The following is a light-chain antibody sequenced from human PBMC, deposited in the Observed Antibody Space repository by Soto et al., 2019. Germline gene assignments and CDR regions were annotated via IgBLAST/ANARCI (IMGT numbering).Light chain of an antibody. CDR2: EVN. Sequence: QSALTQPPSASGSPGQSITISCTGNSSDVGAYNYVSWYQQLPGKAPKLIIHEVNKRPSGVPDRFSGSKSGNTASLTVTGLEAEDEADYYCSSYAGSNILIFGEGTKLTVL. J-gene: IGLJ2*01. CDR3: SSYAGSNILI. CDR1: SSDVGAYNY. V-gene: IGLV2-8*01.